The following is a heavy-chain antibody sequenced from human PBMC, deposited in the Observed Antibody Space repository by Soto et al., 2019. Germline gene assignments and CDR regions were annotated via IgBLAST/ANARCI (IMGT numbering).Heavy chain of an antibody. CDR2: ISAHNGNT. J-gene: IGHJ4*02. CDR3: ARGRYGDY. Sequence: ASVKVSCKGSGYDFTTYGITWVRQAPGQGLEWMAWISAHNGNTNYAPNLQGRVTVTRDTSTSTAYIELRSLRSDDTAVYYCARGRYGDYWGQGTLVTVSS. D-gene: IGHD1-1*01. CDR1: GYDFTTYG. V-gene: IGHV1-18*01.